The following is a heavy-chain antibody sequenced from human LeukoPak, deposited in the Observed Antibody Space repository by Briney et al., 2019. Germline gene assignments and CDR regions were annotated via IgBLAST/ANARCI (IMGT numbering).Heavy chain of an antibody. Sequence: ASVKVSCKASGYTFTTYNINWVRQAPGQGLEWMGWIGAYNGNTNYAQKLQGRVTMTTDTSTSTAYMELRSLRSDDTAVYYCARGTGAAMAGWYYYYYMDVWGKGTTVTISS. J-gene: IGHJ6*03. D-gene: IGHD2-2*01. CDR3: ARGTGAAMAGWYYYYYMDV. CDR1: GYTFTTYN. CDR2: IGAYNGNT. V-gene: IGHV1-18*01.